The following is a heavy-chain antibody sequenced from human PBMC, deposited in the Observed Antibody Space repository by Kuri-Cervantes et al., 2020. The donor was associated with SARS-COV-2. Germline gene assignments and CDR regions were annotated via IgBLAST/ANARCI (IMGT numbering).Heavy chain of an antibody. J-gene: IGHJ5*02. CDR3: ARPRSGWYVGWFDP. CDR2: ISGSGGST. CDR1: GFTFSSYD. V-gene: IGHV3-23*01. D-gene: IGHD6-19*01. Sequence: GESLKISCAASGFTFSSYDMHWVRQATGKGLEWVSAISGSGGSTYYADSVKGRFTISRDNAKNSLYLQMNSLRAEDTAVYYCARPRSGWYVGWFDPWGQGTLVTVSS.